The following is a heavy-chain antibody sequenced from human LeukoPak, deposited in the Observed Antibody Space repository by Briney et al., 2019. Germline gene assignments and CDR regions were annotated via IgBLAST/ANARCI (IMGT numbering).Heavy chain of an antibody. Sequence: PSETLSLTCTVSGGSISSYYWSWIRQPPGKGLEWIGYIYYSGSTNYNPSLKSRVTISVDTSKNQFSLKLSSVTAADAAVYYCAREANAAVAGPIDYWGQGTLVTVSS. D-gene: IGHD6-19*01. J-gene: IGHJ4*02. CDR1: GGSISSYY. CDR2: IYYSGST. V-gene: IGHV4-59*01. CDR3: AREANAAVAGPIDY.